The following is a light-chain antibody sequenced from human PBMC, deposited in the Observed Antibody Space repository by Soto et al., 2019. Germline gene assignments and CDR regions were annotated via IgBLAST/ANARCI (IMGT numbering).Light chain of an antibody. CDR2: GNS. V-gene: IGLV1-40*01. CDR1: RSNIGAGYD. J-gene: IGLJ1*01. CDR3: QSHDSSLSGYV. Sequence: QSVLTQPPSVSGAPGQRVTISCAGSRSNIGAGYDVHWYQQLPGTAPKLLIYGNSNRPSGVPDRFSGSKSGSSASLAITGLQSEDEADYYGQSHDSSLSGYVFGTGTKLTVL.